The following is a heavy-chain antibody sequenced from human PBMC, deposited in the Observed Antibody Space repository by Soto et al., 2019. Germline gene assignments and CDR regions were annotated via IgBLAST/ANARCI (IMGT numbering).Heavy chain of an antibody. CDR1: GGSISSYY. CDR2: IYYSGST. CDR3: ARHGVSSSWFDY. Sequence: SETLSLTCTVSGGSISSYYWSWIRQPPGKGLEWIGYIYYSGSTNYNPSLKSRVTISVDTSKNQFSLKLSSVTAADTAVYYCARHGVSSSWFDYWGQGTLVTVSS. V-gene: IGHV4-59*08. D-gene: IGHD6-6*01. J-gene: IGHJ4*02.